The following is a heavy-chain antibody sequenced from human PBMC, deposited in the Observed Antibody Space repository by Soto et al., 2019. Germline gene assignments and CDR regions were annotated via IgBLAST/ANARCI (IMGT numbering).Heavy chain of an antibody. CDR3: ARGARGYYDSSGYYNWFDH. D-gene: IGHD3-22*01. CDR1: GGSVNSGGYY. CDR2: INHSGST. V-gene: IGHV4-34*01. Sequence: SETLSLTCTVFGGSVNSGGYYWTWIRQPPGKGLEWIGEINHSGSTNYNPSLKSRVTISVDTSKNQFSLKLSSVTAADTAVYSCARGARGYYDSSGYYNWFDHWGQGTLVTVSS. J-gene: IGHJ5*02.